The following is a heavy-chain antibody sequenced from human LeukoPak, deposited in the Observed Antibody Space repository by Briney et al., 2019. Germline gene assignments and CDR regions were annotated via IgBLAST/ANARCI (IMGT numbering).Heavy chain of an antibody. J-gene: IGHJ4*02. CDR2: ISYDGSNK. D-gene: IGHD3-10*01. Sequence: GGSLRLSCAASGFTFSSYGMHWVRQAPGKGLEWVAVISYDGSNKYYADSVKGRFTISRDNSKNTLYLQMNSLRAEDTAVYYCARDPDYYGSGLKDYWGQGTLVTVSS. V-gene: IGHV3-30*03. CDR3: ARDPDYYGSGLKDY. CDR1: GFTFSSYG.